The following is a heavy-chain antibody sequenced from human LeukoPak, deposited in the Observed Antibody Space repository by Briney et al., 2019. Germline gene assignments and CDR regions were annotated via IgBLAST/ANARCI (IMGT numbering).Heavy chain of an antibody. CDR3: ARGPDVDTAMVIWWPSYYYYMDV. Sequence: ASVKVSCKASGYTFTSYDINWVRQATGQGLEWMGWMNPNSGNTGYAQKFQGRVTMTRNTSISTAYMELSSLRSDDTAVYYCARGPDVDTAMVIWWPSYYYYMDVWGKGTTVTVSS. D-gene: IGHD5-18*01. V-gene: IGHV1-8*01. CDR2: MNPNSGNT. J-gene: IGHJ6*03. CDR1: GYTFTSYD.